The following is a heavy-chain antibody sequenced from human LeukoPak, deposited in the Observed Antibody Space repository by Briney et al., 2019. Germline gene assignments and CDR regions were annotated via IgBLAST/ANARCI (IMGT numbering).Heavy chain of an antibody. CDR2: ISGSGGST. V-gene: IGHV3-23*01. CDR3: AKDGRSWVVVSATSYYYYGMDV. CDR1: GFTFSSYA. J-gene: IGHJ6*02. Sequence: GGSLRLSCAASGFTFSSYAMSWVRQAPGKGLEWVSAISGSGGSTYYADSVKGRFTISRDNSKNTLYLQMNSLRAEDTAVYFCAKDGRSWVVVSATSYYYYGMDVWGQGTTVTVSS. D-gene: IGHD2-15*01.